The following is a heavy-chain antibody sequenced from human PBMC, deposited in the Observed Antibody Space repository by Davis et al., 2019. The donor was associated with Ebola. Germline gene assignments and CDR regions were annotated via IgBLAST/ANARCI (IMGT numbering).Heavy chain of an antibody. V-gene: IGHV3-74*01. CDR2: IDPDGSRV. CDR1: GFTFRSYY. J-gene: IGHJ6*01. CDR3: ATLSYCMDV. Sequence: HTGGSLRLSCAAYGFTFRSYYMHWVRQVSGKGLVWVSGIDPDGSRVSYADSVKGRITISRYNAKDTVYLQMNCLRAEDTAEYYCATLSYCMDVWGQGTTVTVSS.